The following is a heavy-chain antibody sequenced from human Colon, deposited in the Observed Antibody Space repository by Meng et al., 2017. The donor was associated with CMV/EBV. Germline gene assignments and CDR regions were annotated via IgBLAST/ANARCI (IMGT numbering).Heavy chain of an antibody. J-gene: IGHJ4*02. CDR2: IRFDAKDH. CDR1: GFNFNSYG. CDR3: AKKEASSSLDY. D-gene: IGHD6-6*01. V-gene: IGHV3-30*02. Sequence: GGSLRLSWAASGFNFNSYGMHWVRQAPGKGLEWVAFIRFDAKDHYSSDFVKGRFTISRDNAMSTLYLQMDDLRPDDTAVYYCAKKEASSSLDYWGQGTLVTVSS.